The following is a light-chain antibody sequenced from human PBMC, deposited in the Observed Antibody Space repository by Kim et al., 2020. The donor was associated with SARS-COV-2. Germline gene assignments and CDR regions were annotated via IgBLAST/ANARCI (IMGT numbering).Light chain of an antibody. CDR1: SSDIGGYNF. CDR3: CSYSGITTSVVV. V-gene: IGLV2-14*03. J-gene: IGLJ2*01. Sequence: QSALTQPASVSGSPGQSITISCTGTSSDIGGYNFVSWYQRHPGQAPKLIIYDVSNRPSGVSNRFSGSKSGNTASLTISGLQAEDEAEYYCCSYSGITTSVVVFGGGTKVTVL. CDR2: DVS.